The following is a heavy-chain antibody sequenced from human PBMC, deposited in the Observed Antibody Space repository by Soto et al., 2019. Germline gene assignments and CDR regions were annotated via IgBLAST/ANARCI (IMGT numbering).Heavy chain of an antibody. CDR1: GFTFSSYS. Sequence: GGSLRLSCAASGFTFSSYSMNWVRQAPGKGLEWVSYISSSSSTIYYADSVKDRFTISRDNAKNSLYLQMNSLRAEDTAVYYCARSETFHGEAFDIWGQGTMVTVSS. D-gene: IGHD3-10*01. CDR2: ISSSSSTI. J-gene: IGHJ3*02. CDR3: ARSETFHGEAFDI. V-gene: IGHV3-48*04.